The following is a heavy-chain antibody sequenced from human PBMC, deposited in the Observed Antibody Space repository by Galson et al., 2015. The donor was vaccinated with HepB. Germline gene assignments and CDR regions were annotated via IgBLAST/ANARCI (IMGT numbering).Heavy chain of an antibody. J-gene: IGHJ4*02. CDR3: ARGIGHRDY. CDR2: INGDGSST. CDR1: GFTFSSYW. V-gene: IGHV3-74*01. Sequence: SLRLSCAASGFTFSSYWMHWVRQPPGSGLVWVSRINGDGSSTTYADSVNGRFTISRDNAKSTLYLQMNSLRAEDTAIYFCARGIGHRDYWGQGTLVTVSS. D-gene: IGHD6-13*01.